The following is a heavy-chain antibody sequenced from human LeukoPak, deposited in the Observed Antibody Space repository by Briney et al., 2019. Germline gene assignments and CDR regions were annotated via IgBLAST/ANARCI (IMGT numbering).Heavy chain of an antibody. CDR3: SRGPIQLWLHNAMDV. V-gene: IGHV3-49*04. CDR1: GFTVGDHA. Sequence: RAGGSLRLSRTASGFTVGDHAMSCVRQAPGKGLEWVGFIRSKANGRTTEYAASVKGRFTISRADSKSIAYLQMNRLKTEDTAVYDCSRGPIQLWLHNAMDVWGQGTTVTVSS. J-gene: IGHJ6*02. CDR2: IRSKANGRTT. D-gene: IGHD5-18*01.